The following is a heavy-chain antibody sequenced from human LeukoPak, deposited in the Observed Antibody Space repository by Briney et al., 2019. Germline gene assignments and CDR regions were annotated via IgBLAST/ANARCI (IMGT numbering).Heavy chain of an antibody. CDR2: ISGSGGST. J-gene: IGHJ4*02. V-gene: IGHV3-23*01. CDR3: AKDGNSYYYDSSGYYPYFDY. CDR1: GFTFSSYA. Sequence: GGSLRLSCAASGFTFSSYAMSWVRQAPGKGLEWVSAISGSGGSTYYADSVKGRFTISRDNSKNTLYLQMNSLRAEDTAVYYCAKDGNSYYYDSSGYYPYFDYWGQGTLVTVSS. D-gene: IGHD3-22*01.